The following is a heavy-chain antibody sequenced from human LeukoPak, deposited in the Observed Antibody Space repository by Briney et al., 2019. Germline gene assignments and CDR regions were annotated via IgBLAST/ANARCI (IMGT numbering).Heavy chain of an antibody. V-gene: IGHV3-21*01. Sequence: GGSLRLSCAASGFTFSSYSMNWVRQAPGKGLEWVSSISSSSSYIYYADSMKGRFTISRDNAKNSLYLQMNSLRAEDTAVYYCARDLGSGWYYFDYWGQGTLVTVSS. CDR3: ARDLGSGWYYFDY. CDR2: ISSSSSYI. CDR1: GFTFSSYS. D-gene: IGHD6-19*01. J-gene: IGHJ4*02.